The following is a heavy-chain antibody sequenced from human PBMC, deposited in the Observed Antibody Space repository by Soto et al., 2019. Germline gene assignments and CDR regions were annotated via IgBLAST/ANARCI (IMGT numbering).Heavy chain of an antibody. J-gene: IGHJ4*02. V-gene: IGHV4-59*01. CDR3: ARLPMPAATDDY. CDR1: GGSISSYY. Sequence: SETLSLTCTVSGGSISSYYWSWIRQPPGKGLEWIGCIYYSGSTNYNPSLKSRVTISVDTSKNQFSLKLSSVTAADTAVYYCARLPMPAATDDYWGQGTLVTVSS. CDR2: IYYSGST. D-gene: IGHD2-15*01.